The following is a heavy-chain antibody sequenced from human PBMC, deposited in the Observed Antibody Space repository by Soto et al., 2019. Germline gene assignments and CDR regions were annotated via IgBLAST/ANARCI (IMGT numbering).Heavy chain of an antibody. Sequence: QVQLQESGPGLVRPSETLSLTCTVSGDAMSSNYWSWIRQPPGKGLEWIGYVYYAGATSYNPSLKSRGTISVDTSKNQFSLQLSSVTAADTAVYYYARAMGDWGTYYYYYGMDVWGQGTTVTVSS. J-gene: IGHJ6*02. CDR2: VYYAGAT. V-gene: IGHV4-59*01. CDR1: GDAMSSNY. CDR3: ARAMGDWGTYYYYYGMDV. D-gene: IGHD3-16*01.